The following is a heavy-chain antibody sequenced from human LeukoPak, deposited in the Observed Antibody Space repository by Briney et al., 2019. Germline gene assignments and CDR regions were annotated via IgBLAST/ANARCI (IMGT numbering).Heavy chain of an antibody. J-gene: IGHJ4*02. Sequence: GGSLRLSCAMSGFILNNYGMHWVRQPPGKGLEWVAFTWYDGSSNYYADSVAGRFTISRDNSKKKVFLQMNNVRVEDTAVYYCARDDPYYEILTGYYRGYYFDYWGQGTLVTVSS. CDR2: TWYDGSSN. CDR1: GFILNNYG. D-gene: IGHD3-9*01. CDR3: ARDDPYYEILTGYYRGYYFDY. V-gene: IGHV3-33*01.